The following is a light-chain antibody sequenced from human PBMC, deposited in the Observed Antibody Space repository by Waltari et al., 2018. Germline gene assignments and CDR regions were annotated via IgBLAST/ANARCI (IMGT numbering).Light chain of an antibody. CDR1: QSISSY. Sequence: DIQMTQSPSSLSASVGDRVTITCRASQSISSYLNWYQQKPGKDPKLLIYAASSLQSGVQSRFIGSGSRTDFTLSISSLQPEDFATYYCQQSYSTPMYTFGQGTKLEIK. V-gene: IGKV1-39*01. J-gene: IGKJ2*01. CDR2: AAS. CDR3: QQSYSTPMYT.